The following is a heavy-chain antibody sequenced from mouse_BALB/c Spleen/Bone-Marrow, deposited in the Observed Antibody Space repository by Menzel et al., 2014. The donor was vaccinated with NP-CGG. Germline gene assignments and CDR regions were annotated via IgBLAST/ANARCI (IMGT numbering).Heavy chain of an antibody. CDR1: GFTFTDYY. Sequence: EVHLVESGGGLVQPGGSLRLSCTTSGFTFTDYYMSWVRQPPGKALEWFGFIRNKANGYTTEYSASVKGRFTISRDNSQSILYLQMNTLRAEDSATYYCARDRGLTYFDYWGQGTTLTVSS. D-gene: IGHD2-4*01. V-gene: IGHV7-3*02. J-gene: IGHJ2*01. CDR3: ARDRGLTYFDY. CDR2: IRNKANGYTT.